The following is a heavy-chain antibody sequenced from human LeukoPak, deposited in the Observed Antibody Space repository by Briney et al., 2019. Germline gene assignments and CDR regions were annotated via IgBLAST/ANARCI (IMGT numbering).Heavy chain of an antibody. CDR1: GGSISSYY. CDR3: ARDCSGNSCYSY. J-gene: IGHJ4*02. Sequence: PSETLSLTCTVSGGSISSYYWSWIRQPPGKGLEWIGYIYYSGSTNYNPSLKSRVTISVDKSKNQFSLKLTSVTAADTAMYFCARDCSGNSCYSYWGQGTLVTVSS. D-gene: IGHD2-15*01. CDR2: IYYSGST. V-gene: IGHV4-59*12.